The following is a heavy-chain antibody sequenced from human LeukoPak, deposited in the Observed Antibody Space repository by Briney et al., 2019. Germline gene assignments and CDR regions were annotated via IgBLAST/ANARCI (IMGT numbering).Heavy chain of an antibody. J-gene: IGHJ4*02. Sequence: ASVKVSCKVVEYSFTGYRIHWVRQAPGQGPEWMGWLNPNTGHAVYAFKFQGRVTITREVASSTAYMEVTRLTSDDTARYYCAKDRDGADNIILWGQGTLVTVSA. D-gene: IGHD5-24*01. CDR3: AKDRDGADNIIL. V-gene: IGHV1-2*02. CDR1: EYSFTGYR. CDR2: LNPNTGHA.